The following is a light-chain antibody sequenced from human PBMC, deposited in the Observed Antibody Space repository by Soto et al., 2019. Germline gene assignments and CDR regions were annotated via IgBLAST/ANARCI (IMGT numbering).Light chain of an antibody. Sequence: AILMTQSPSSLSASTGDRVTITFRASQGISSYLAWYQQKPGKAPKLLIYAASTLQSGVPSRFSGSGSGTDFTLTISCLQSEDFATYYCQQYYSYPYTFGQGTKVGIK. CDR3: QQYYSYPYT. J-gene: IGKJ2*01. CDR2: AAS. CDR1: QGISSY. V-gene: IGKV1-8*01.